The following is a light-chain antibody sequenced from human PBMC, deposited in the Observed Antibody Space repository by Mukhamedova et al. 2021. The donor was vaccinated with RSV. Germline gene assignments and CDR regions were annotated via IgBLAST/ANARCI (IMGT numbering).Light chain of an antibody. Sequence: TWGRVTITCRASQGISSYLAWYQQKPGKAPKLLIYAASTLQSGVPSRFSGSGSGTDFTLTISCLQSEDFATYYCQQYYSYPWTFGQG. J-gene: IGKJ1*01. CDR2: AAS. CDR3: QQYYSYPWT. V-gene: IGKV1-8*01. CDR1: QGISSY.